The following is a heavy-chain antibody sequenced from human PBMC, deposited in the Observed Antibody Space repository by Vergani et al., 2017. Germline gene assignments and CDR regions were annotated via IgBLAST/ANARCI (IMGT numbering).Heavy chain of an antibody. CDR3: AKNPGISTTRHFYAMVV. V-gene: IGHV3-11*04. D-gene: IGHD1-1*01. CDR1: GFKFSDHY. Sequence: LEESGGGSVKPGGSLRLSCAASGFKFSDHYMSWIRQAPGKGLEWVSHISPGASTVSYTDSVTGRFTVYRDNDNNSLTLDMTTLRVEDTAVYYCAKNPGISTTRHFYAMVVWCQGTTVTVSS. J-gene: IGHJ6*02. CDR2: ISPGASTV.